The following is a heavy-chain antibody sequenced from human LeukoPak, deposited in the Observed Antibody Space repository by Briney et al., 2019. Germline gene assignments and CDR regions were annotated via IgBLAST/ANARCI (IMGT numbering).Heavy chain of an antibody. CDR3: ARYAIVGATYFDY. Sequence: PSETLSLTCTVSGGSISSSSYYWGWIRQPPGKGLEWIGSIYYSGSTYYNPSLKSRVTISVDTSKNQFSLKLSSVTAADTAVYYCARYAIVGATYFDYWGQGTLVTVSS. CDR1: GGSISSSSYY. V-gene: IGHV4-39*01. D-gene: IGHD1-26*01. CDR2: IYYSGST. J-gene: IGHJ4*02.